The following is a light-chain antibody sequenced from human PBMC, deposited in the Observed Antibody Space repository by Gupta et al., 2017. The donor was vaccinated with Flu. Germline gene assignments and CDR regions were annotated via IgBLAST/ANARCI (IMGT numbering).Light chain of an antibody. CDR1: SGHSSYA. J-gene: IGLJ2*01. Sequence: QLVLTQSPSASASLGASVKLTCTLSSGHSSYAIAWHQQQPEKGPRYLMKINSDGSHSKGDGIPGRFSGSSSGAERYLTIASLQSDDEADYYWQTGGTGAVCGGGTKLTVL. CDR2: INSDGSH. V-gene: IGLV4-69*01. CDR3: QTGGTGAV.